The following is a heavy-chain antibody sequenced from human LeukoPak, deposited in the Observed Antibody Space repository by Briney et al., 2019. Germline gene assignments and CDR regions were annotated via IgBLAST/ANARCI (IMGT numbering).Heavy chain of an antibody. J-gene: IGHJ6*03. CDR2: IRYDGSNE. CDR3: ARDKWELPYYYYYMDV. V-gene: IGHV3-30*02. D-gene: IGHD1-26*01. CDR1: GFTFSNYG. Sequence: GGSLRLSCAASGFTFSNYGMHWVRQAPGKGLEWVAFIRYDGSNECYADSVKGRFTISRDNSKNTLYLQMNSLRAEDTAVYYCARDKWELPYYYYYMDVWGKGTTVTVSS.